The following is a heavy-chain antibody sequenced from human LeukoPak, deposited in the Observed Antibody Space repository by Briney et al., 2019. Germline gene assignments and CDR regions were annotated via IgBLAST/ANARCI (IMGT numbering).Heavy chain of an antibody. D-gene: IGHD3-22*01. CDR3: ARETYYYDSSCYIPGAFDI. CDR1: GGSFSGYY. V-gene: IGHV4-34*01. CDR2: INDSGST. Sequence: SETLSLTCAVYGGSFSGYYWSWIRQPPGRGLEWIGEINDSGSTNYNPSLKSRVTTSVDTSKSQFSPKLSSVTAADTAVYYCARETYYYDSSCYIPGAFDIWGQGTMVTVSS. J-gene: IGHJ3*02.